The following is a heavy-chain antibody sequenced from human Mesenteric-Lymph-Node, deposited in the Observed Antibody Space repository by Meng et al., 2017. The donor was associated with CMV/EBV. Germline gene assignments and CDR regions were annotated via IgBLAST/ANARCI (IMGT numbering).Heavy chain of an antibody. V-gene: IGHV1-46*01. J-gene: IGHJ6*02. CDR3: ARDRLSSWYSHGYYYYYGMDV. CDR1: GYTFTSYY. CDR2: INPSGGST. D-gene: IGHD6-13*01. Sequence: ASVKVSCKASGYTFTSYYMHWVRQAPGQGLEWMGIINPSGGSTSYAQKFQGRVTMTTDTSTSTAYMELGSLRSDDTAVYYCARDRLSSWYSHGYYYYYGMDVWGQGTTVTVSS.